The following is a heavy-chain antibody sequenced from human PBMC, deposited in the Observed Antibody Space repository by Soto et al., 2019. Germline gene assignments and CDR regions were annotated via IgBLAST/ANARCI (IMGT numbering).Heavy chain of an antibody. CDR1: GFTFSNYA. CDR3: AKGDLLTGVAHFDY. V-gene: IGHV3-23*01. CDR2: ISGSGAST. D-gene: IGHD7-27*01. Sequence: GGSLRLSCAASGFTFSNYAMSWVRQAPGKGLQWVSTISGSGASTYYGDSVRGRFTLSRDNSENTLFLQMDSLRAEDTAVYYCAKGDLLTGVAHFDYWGQGTLVTVSS. J-gene: IGHJ4*02.